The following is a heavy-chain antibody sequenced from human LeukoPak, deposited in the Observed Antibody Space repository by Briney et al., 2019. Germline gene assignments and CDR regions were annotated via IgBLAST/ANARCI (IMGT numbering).Heavy chain of an antibody. D-gene: IGHD1-20*01. J-gene: IGHJ4*02. CDR3: ARRIITGSTVDY. CDR1: SGSISSYY. V-gene: IGHV4-59*08. Sequence: KSSETLSLTCNVSSGSISSYYWSWIRQPPGKGLEWIGSIYHSGSTYYNPSLKSRVTISVDTSKNQFSLRLSSVTAADTAVYYCARRIITGSTVDYWGQGTLVTVSS. CDR2: IYHSGST.